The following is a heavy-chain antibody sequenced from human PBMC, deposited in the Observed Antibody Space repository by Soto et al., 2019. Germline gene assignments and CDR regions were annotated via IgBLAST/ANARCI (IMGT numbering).Heavy chain of an antibody. Sequence: SETLSLTCSVSGGTISSGGHYWSWIRQLPGKGLEWIGNIYYRGTAYYNPSLKSRLTLSIDTSKNQFSLRLSSVTAAGTAVYYCARAIGVPAFDMWGQGTMVTVSS. D-gene: IGHD2-8*01. CDR1: GGTISSGGHY. CDR2: IYYRGTA. CDR3: ARAIGVPAFDM. J-gene: IGHJ3*02. V-gene: IGHV4-31*03.